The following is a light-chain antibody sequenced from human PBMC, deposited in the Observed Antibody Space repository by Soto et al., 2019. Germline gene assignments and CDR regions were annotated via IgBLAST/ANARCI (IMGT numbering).Light chain of an antibody. CDR3: QQSFSSSWT. CDR2: AAS. CDR1: QSISNY. V-gene: IGKV1-39*01. Sequence: DIQMTQSPASLSASIGDRVIITCRASQSISNYLNWYQHKPGRAPQFLIYAASSLQSGVPSRFSGSGSGTDFTLTISSLQREDFGTYFCQQSFSSSWTFGQGTKVE. J-gene: IGKJ1*01.